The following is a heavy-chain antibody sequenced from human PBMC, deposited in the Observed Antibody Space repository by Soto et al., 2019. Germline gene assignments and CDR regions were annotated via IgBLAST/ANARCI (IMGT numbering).Heavy chain of an antibody. Sequence: PSETLSLTCTVSGGSISSYYWSWIRQPPGKGLEWIGYIYYSGSTNYNPSLKSRVTISVDTSKNQFSLKLSSVTAADTAVYYCAREVGNYYYYGMGVWGQGTTVTVSS. V-gene: IGHV4-59*01. CDR3: AREVGNYYYYGMGV. J-gene: IGHJ6*02. CDR2: IYYSGST. D-gene: IGHD7-27*01. CDR1: GGSISSYY.